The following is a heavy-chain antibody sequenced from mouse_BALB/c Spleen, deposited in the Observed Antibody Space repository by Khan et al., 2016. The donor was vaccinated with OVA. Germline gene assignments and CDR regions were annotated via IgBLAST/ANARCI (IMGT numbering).Heavy chain of an antibody. CDR1: GYIFTYYI. D-gene: IGHD2-3*01. Sequence: VQLQQSGAELVTPGTSVKLSCKASGYIFTYYIIHWVKQRSGQGLEWIGWCYPGTNSIEYNEKFKDKATLTADKSSSTVYMELSRLTSEASAVSFCARQSYDGYYNYAMDYWGQGTSVTVSS. CDR2: CYPGTNSI. V-gene: IGHV1-62-2*01. CDR3: ARQSYDGYYNYAMDY. J-gene: IGHJ4*01.